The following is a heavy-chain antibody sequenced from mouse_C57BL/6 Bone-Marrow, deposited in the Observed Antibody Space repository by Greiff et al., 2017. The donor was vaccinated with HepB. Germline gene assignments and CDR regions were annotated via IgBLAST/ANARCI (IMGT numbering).Heavy chain of an antibody. V-gene: IGHV5-9*01. J-gene: IGHJ2*01. CDR1: GFTFSSYT. CDR2: ISGGGGNT. CDR3: ARPLDYYGSSYDY. D-gene: IGHD1-1*01. Sequence: EVQLQQSGGGLVKPGGSLKLSCAASGFTFSSYTMSWVRQTPEKRLEWVATISGGGGNTYYPDSVKGRFTISRDNAKNTLYLQMSSLRSEDTALYYCARPLDYYGSSYDYWGQGTTLTVSS.